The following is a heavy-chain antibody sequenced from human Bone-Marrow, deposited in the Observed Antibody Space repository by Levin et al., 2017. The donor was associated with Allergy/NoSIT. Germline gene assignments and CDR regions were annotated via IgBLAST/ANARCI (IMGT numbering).Heavy chain of an antibody. D-gene: IGHD2/OR15-2a*01. CDR3: ARDMSFRASNSMEVVPLGH. CDR2: IDYSGGT. V-gene: IGHV4-31*03. Sequence: KTSETLSLTCSVSGGSISSGVYYWSWIRQQPGKGLEWIGYIDYSGGTHYNPSLKSRLTISLGTSENQFSLKLSSVTAADTAVYYCARDMSFRASNSMEVVPLGHWGHGTLVTVSS. J-gene: IGHJ4*01. CDR1: GGSISSGVYY.